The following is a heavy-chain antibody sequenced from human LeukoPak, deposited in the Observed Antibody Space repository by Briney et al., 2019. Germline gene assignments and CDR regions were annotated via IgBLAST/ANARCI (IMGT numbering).Heavy chain of an antibody. Sequence: SETLSLTCAVYGGSFSGYYWSWIRQPPGKGLEWIGEINHSGSTNYNPSLKSRVTISVDTSKNQFSLKLSSVTAADTAVYYCARDLWIYYGSGSYYKPNDYWGQGTLVTVSS. J-gene: IGHJ4*02. CDR1: GGSFSGYY. CDR2: INHSGST. V-gene: IGHV4-34*01. D-gene: IGHD3-10*01. CDR3: ARDLWIYYGSGSYYKPNDY.